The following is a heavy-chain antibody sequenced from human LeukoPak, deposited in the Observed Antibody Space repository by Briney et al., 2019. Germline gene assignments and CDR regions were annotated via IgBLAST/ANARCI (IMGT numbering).Heavy chain of an antibody. J-gene: IGHJ4*02. CDR1: GYKFNAYW. Sequence: GESLKISCKGSGYKFNAYWIAWVRQMPGKGLEWMGIIYPDDSDTRYSPSFQGQVTISADKSVSTAYLQWSSLKASDTAMYYCARHSRYCSTTSCYIFLDYWGQGTLVTVSS. D-gene: IGHD2-2*02. V-gene: IGHV5-51*01. CDR2: IYPDDSDT. CDR3: ARHSRYCSTTSCYIFLDY.